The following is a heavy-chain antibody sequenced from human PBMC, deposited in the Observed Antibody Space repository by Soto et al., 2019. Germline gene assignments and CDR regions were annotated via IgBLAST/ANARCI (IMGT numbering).Heavy chain of an antibody. D-gene: IGHD6-19*01. CDR2: IYSSGRT. Sequence: QLQLQESGPGLVKPSETLSLTCTVSCASIRRSSYYWVWIRKPPGKGLEWIGRIYSSGRTYYNPSFKSVVTISVDTSKNQFSLKLSSVTAADTAVYYCARHAVHSGGFTDYWGQGTLVTVSS. V-gene: IGHV4-39*01. J-gene: IGHJ4*02. CDR3: ARHAVHSGGFTDY. CDR1: CASIRRSSYY.